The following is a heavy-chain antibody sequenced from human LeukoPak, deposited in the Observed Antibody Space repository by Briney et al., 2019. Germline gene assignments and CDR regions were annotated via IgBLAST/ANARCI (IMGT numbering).Heavy chain of an antibody. CDR2: INPNSGGT. CDR3: ARDQSLIGSGLGATPVGY. CDR1: GYTFTGYY. V-gene: IGHV1-2*02. J-gene: IGHJ4*02. Sequence: ASVKVSFKASGYTFTGYYMHWVRQAPGQGLEWMGWINPNSGGTNYAQKFQGRVTMTRDTSISTAYMELSRLRSDDTAIYYCARDQSLIGSGLGATPVGYWGQGTLVTVSS. D-gene: IGHD1-26*01.